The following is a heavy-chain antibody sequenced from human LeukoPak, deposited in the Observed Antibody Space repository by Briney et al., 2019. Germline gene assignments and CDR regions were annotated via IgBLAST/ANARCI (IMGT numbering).Heavy chain of an antibody. CDR2: IYYSGST. Sequence: SETLSLTCTVSGGSISSSSYYWGWIRQPPGKGLEWIGSIYYSGSTYYNPSPESRVTISVDTSKNQFSLKLSSVTAADTAVYYCARDYRSSGWYGDWFDPWGQGTLVTVSS. D-gene: IGHD6-19*01. CDR3: ARDYRSSGWYGDWFDP. V-gene: IGHV4-39*07. CDR1: GGSISSSSYY. J-gene: IGHJ5*02.